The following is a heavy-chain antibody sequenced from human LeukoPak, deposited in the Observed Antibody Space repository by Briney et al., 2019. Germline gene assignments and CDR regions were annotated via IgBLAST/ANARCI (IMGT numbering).Heavy chain of an antibody. CDR3: ARIMGSGSYSPTAFDI. CDR1: GYSFTSYW. Sequence: GESLKISCKGSGYSFTSYWIGWVRQMPGKGLEWVGIIYPGDSDTRYSPSFQGQVTISADKSISTAYLQWSSLKASDTAIYYCARIMGSGSYSPTAFDIWGQGTMVTVSS. CDR2: IYPGDSDT. D-gene: IGHD1-26*01. V-gene: IGHV5-51*01. J-gene: IGHJ3*02.